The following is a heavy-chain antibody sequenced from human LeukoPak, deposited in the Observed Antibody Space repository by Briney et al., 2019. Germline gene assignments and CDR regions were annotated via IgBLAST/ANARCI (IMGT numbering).Heavy chain of an antibody. CDR3: ARGYYDILTGLGRLDY. Sequence: SVKVSCKASGGTFSSYAISWVRQAPGQGLEWMGGIISIFGTANYAQKFQGRVTITTDESTSTAYMELSSLRSEDTAVYYCARGYYDILTGLGRLDYWGQGTLVTVSS. D-gene: IGHD3-9*01. CDR1: GGTFSSYA. J-gene: IGHJ4*02. V-gene: IGHV1-69*05. CDR2: IISIFGTA.